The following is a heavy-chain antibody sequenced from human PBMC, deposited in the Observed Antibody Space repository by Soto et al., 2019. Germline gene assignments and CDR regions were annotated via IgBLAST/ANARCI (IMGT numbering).Heavy chain of an antibody. CDR3: ANTLIGQQVPYDLFDP. D-gene: IGHD6-13*01. CDR2: IYWDDDK. CDR1: GFSLSTSGVG. J-gene: IGHJ5*01. V-gene: IGHV2-5*02. Sequence: SAPTPVNPTQTLTLTCTFYGFSLSTSGVGVGWIRQPPGKALELLALIYWDDDKRYSPSLKSRLTITKDTSKNQVVLTMTNMDTVDKDTYYCANTLIGQQVPYDLFDPRCQGNPVPGS.